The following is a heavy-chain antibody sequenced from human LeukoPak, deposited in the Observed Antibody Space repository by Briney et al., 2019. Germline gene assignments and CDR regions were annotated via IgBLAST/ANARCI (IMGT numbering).Heavy chain of an antibody. Sequence: ASVKVSCKASGYTFTSYGISRVRQAPGQGLEWMGWISAYNGNTNYAQKLQGRVTMTTDTSTSTAYMELRSLRSDDTAVYYCARDWGHFHVGATASCSYWGQGTLVTVSS. J-gene: IGHJ4*02. CDR1: GYTFTSYG. V-gene: IGHV1-18*01. CDR2: ISAYNGNT. CDR3: ARDWGHFHVGATASCSY. D-gene: IGHD1-26*01.